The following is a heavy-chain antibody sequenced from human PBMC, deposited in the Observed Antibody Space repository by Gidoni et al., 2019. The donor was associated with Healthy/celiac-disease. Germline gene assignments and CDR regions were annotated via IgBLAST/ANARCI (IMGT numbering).Heavy chain of an antibody. CDR2: IIPSFGTA. CDR3: ARDLPRGYDILTTGAFDI. D-gene: IGHD3-9*01. Sequence: QVQLVQSGAEVKKPGSSVKASCKASGGTFSSYAISWVRQGPGQGLEWRGGIIPSFGTANYAQKFQGRVTITADESTSTAYMELSSLRSEDTAVYYCARDLPRGYDILTTGAFDIWGQGTMVTVSS. CDR1: GGTFSSYA. J-gene: IGHJ3*02. V-gene: IGHV1-69*01.